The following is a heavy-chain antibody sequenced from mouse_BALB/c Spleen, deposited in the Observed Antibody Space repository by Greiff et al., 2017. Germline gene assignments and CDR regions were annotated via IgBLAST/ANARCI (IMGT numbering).Heavy chain of an antibody. Sequence: EVHLVESGGGLVKPGGSLKLSCAASGFTFSSYAMSWVRQPPEKRLEWVAEISSGGSYTYYPDTVTGRFTISRDNAKNTLYLEMSSLRSEDTAMYYCARGYYGSSYAMDYWGQGTSVTVSS. CDR3: ARGYYGSSYAMDY. CDR2: ISSGGSYT. CDR1: GFTFSSYA. J-gene: IGHJ4*01. V-gene: IGHV5-9-4*01. D-gene: IGHD1-1*01.